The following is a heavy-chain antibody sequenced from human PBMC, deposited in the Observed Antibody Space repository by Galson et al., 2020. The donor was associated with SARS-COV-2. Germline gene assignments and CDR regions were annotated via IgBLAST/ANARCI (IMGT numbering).Heavy chain of an antibody. Sequence: GESLKISCAASGFTFGSYAMHWVRQAPGKGLEWVALISNDGSNKYYADSMRGRFTLSRDNSKNTLDLQMNSLRAEDTAVYYCARDSRSSGWYGGGFDYWGQGTLVTVSS. CDR3: ARDSRSSGWYGGGFDY. D-gene: IGHD6-19*01. J-gene: IGHJ4*02. CDR2: ISNDGSNK. CDR1: GFTFGSYA. V-gene: IGHV3-30*04.